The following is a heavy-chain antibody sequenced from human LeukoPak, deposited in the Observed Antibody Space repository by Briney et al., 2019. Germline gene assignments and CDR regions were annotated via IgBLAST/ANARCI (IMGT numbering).Heavy chain of an antibody. V-gene: IGHV3-33*01. CDR2: IWYDGSNK. J-gene: IGHJ4*02. Sequence: GGSLRLSCAASGFTFSSYGMHWVRQAPGKALEWVAVIWYDGSNKYYADSVKGRFTISRDNSKNTLYLRMNSLRAEDTAVYYCARAVGPFDYWGQGTLVTVSS. CDR3: ARAVGPFDY. CDR1: GFTFSSYG.